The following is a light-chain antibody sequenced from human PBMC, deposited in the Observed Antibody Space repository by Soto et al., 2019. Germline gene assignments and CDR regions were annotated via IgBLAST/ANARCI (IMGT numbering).Light chain of an antibody. V-gene: IGKV3-15*01. CDR1: QSVGNN. CDR2: GAS. CDR3: QQYNTYST. Sequence: EIVLTQPPATLSLSPVERATLSCRASQSVGNNFVAWYQQKPGQPPRLLISGASTGATGIPARFSGSGSGTEFTLTISSLQPDDFATYYCQQYNTYSTFGQGTRLEI. J-gene: IGKJ5*01.